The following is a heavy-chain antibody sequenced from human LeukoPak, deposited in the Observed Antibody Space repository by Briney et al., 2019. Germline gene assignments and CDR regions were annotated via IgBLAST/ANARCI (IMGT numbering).Heavy chain of an antibody. CDR3: AKQVLGTYYYDRRGAFDI. D-gene: IGHD3-22*01. J-gene: IGHJ3*02. CDR1: GGSISSSSYY. CDR2: IYYSGST. V-gene: IGHV4-39*01. Sequence: SETLSLTCTVSGGSISSSSYYWGWIRQPPGKGLEWIGSIYYSGSTYYNPSLKSRVTISVDTSKNQFSLKLSSVTAADTAVYYCAKQVLGTYYYDRRGAFDIWGQGTMVTVSS.